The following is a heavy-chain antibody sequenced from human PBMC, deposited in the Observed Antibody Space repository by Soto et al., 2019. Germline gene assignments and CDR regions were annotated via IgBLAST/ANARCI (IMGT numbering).Heavy chain of an antibody. Sequence: GGSLRLSCAASGFTFSSYAMIWVRQAPGKGLEWVSTISGSAGSTYYADSVKGRFTVSRDNSKNTLYLQMNSLRAEDTAVYSCPTHRTGSADTPMGDLDYWGPGTLPTVSS. CDR3: PTHRTGSADTPMGDLDY. V-gene: IGHV3-23*01. CDR1: GFTFSSYA. J-gene: IGHJ4*02. CDR2: ISGSAGST. D-gene: IGHD5-18*01.